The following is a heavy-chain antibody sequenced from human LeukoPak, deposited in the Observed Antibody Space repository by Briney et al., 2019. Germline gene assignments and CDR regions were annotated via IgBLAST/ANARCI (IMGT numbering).Heavy chain of an antibody. CDR1: GGTFSSYA. V-gene: IGHV1-69*13. D-gene: IGHD3-22*01. Sequence: GASVKVSCKASGGTFSSYAISWVRQAPGQGLEWMGGIIPIFGTANYAQKFQGRVTITADESTSTAYMELSSLRSEDTAVYYCARVPQGTMIVVVPPAEYFQHWGQGTLVTVSS. CDR3: ARVPQGTMIVVVPPAEYFQH. CDR2: IIPIFGTA. J-gene: IGHJ1*01.